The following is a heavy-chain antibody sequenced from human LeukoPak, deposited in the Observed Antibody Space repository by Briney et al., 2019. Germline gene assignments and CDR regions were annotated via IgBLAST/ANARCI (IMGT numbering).Heavy chain of an antibody. D-gene: IGHD5-18*01. J-gene: IGHJ4*02. V-gene: IGHV3-23*01. CDR3: AKGTPLRPMVTPTFDY. CDR2: ISGSGGST. Sequence: GGSLRLSCAASGFTFTNYAMNGVRQAPGKGLEWVSAISGSGGSTYYADSVKGRFAISRDNSKNTLYLQMNSLRAEDTAVYYCAKGTPLRPMVTPTFDYWGQGTLVTVSS. CDR1: GFTFTNYA.